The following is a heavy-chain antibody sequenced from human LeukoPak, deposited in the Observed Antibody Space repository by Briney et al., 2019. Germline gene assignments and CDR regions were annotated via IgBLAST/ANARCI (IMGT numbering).Heavy chain of an antibody. J-gene: IGHJ6*04. CDR3: ARASTPYAPAFYGMDV. CDR1: GGTFSSYA. D-gene: IGHD2-2*01. V-gene: IGHV1-69*06. CDR2: IIPIFGTA. Sequence: SVKVSCKASGGTFSSYAISWVRQAPGQGLEWMGGIIPIFGTANYAQKFQGRVTTTADKSTSTAYMELSSLRSEDTAVYYCARASTPYAPAFYGMDVWGKGTTVTVSS.